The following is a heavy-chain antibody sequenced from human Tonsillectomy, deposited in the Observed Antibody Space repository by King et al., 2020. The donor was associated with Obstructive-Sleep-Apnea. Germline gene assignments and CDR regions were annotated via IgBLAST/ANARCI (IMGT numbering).Heavy chain of an antibody. Sequence: LPLQESGPGLVKPSETLSLTCIVSGGSIRSSTYYWGWIRQPPGQGLEWIGSVYYSRSTYYNPSLKSRVTISVDTSKNQFSLNLSTVTAADTAVYSCARAGSHIQPMYYFDHWGQGTLVTVSS. D-gene: IGHD5-18*01. CDR2: VYYSRST. CDR1: GGSIRSSTYY. CDR3: ARAGSHIQPMYYFDH. V-gene: IGHV4-39*07. J-gene: IGHJ4*02.